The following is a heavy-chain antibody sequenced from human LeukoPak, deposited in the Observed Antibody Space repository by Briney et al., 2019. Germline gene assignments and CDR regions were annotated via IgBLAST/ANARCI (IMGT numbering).Heavy chain of an antibody. J-gene: IGHJ4*02. CDR2: ISSSSSYI. Sequence: GGSLRLSCAASGFTFSSYSMNWVRQAPGKGLEWVSSISSSSSYIYYADSVKGRFTISRDNDKNPLYLQMNSLRAEDTAVYYCARDTDTIFGVIIIPFDYWGQGTLVTVSS. CDR3: ARDTDTIFGVIIIPFDY. D-gene: IGHD3-3*01. V-gene: IGHV3-21*01. CDR1: GFTFSSYS.